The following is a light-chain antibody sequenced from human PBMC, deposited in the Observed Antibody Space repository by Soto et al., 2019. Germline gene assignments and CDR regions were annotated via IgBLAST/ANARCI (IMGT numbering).Light chain of an antibody. CDR1: SSDVGGYNY. V-gene: IGLV2-8*01. Sequence: QSALTQPPSASGSPGQAVTISCTGTSSDVGGYNYVSWYQQHPGKAPKLMIYEVSKRPSGVPVRFSGSKSGNTASLTVSGLQAVDEGDDYCSSAGGNDLGVFCGGTKLTVL. CDR3: SSAGGNDLGV. CDR2: EVS. J-gene: IGLJ2*01.